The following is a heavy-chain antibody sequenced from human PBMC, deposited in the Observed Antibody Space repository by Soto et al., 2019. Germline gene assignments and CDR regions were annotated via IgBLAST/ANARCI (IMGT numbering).Heavy chain of an antibody. CDR2: IYHSGST. D-gene: IGHD1-1*01. CDR3: AKAQLHYYYYYMDV. V-gene: IGHV4-4*02. CDR1: SGSISSSNW. J-gene: IGHJ6*03. Sequence: SETLSLTCAVSSGSISSSNWWSWVRQPPGKGLEWIGEIYHSGSTNYNPSLKSRVTISVDKSKNQFSLKLSSVTAADTAVYYCAKAQLHYYYYYMDVWGKGTTVTVSS.